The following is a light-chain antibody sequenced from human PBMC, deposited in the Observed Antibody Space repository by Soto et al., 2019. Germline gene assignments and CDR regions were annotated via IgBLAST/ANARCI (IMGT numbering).Light chain of an antibody. CDR3: SSYTTSSPLV. CDR2: EVS. CDR1: SSDVGGYNY. Sequence: QSALTQPASVSRSPGQSITISCTGTSSDVGGYNYVSWYQHHPGKAPKLMIYEVSNRPSGVSNRFSGSKSGHTASLTISGLQAEDETDYYCSSYTTSSPLVFGTGTKLTLL. J-gene: IGLJ1*01. V-gene: IGLV2-14*01.